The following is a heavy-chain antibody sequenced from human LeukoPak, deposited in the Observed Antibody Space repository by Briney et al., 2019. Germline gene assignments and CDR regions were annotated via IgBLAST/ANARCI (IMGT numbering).Heavy chain of an antibody. CDR2: IYTSGST. J-gene: IGHJ4*02. D-gene: IGHD3-16*02. CDR1: GNSISSGDNY. CDR3: ARVMITFGGVIVYFDS. V-gene: IGHV4-61*02. Sequence: PSETLSLTCTVSGNSISSGDNYWSWIRQPAGKGLEWIGRIYTSGSTNYNPSLKSRVTISGDTSKNQFSLRLSSVTAADTAVYYCARVMITFGGVIVYFDSWGQGTLVTVSS.